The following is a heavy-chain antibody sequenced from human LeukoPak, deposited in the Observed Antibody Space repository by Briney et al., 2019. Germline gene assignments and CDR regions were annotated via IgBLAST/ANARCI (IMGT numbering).Heavy chain of an antibody. J-gene: IGHJ4*02. CDR1: GGSISSSNW. D-gene: IGHD3-22*01. CDR2: IYHSGST. V-gene: IGHV4-4*02. Sequence: SGTLSLTCAVSGGSISSSNWWSWVRQPPGKGLEWMGEIYHSGSTNYNPSLKSRVTISVDKSKNQFSLKLSSVTAADTAVYYCARDIGPRYYDSSGYYDYWGQGTLVTVSS. CDR3: ARDIGPRYYDSSGYYDY.